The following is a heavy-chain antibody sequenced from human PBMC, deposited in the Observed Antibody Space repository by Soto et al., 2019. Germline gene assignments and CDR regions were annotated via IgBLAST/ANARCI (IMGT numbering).Heavy chain of an antibody. V-gene: IGHV3-9*01. CDR2: ISWNSGSI. D-gene: IGHD6-13*01. CDR1: GFTFDDYA. Sequence: EVQLVESGGGLVQPGRSLRLSCAASGFTFDDYAMYWVRQAPGKGLEWVSGISWNSGSIGYADSVKGRFTISRDNAKNSLYLQMNSLRPEDTALYYCGKDQSGTWGPVDYWGQGTLVTVSS. CDR3: GKDQSGTWGPVDY. J-gene: IGHJ4*02.